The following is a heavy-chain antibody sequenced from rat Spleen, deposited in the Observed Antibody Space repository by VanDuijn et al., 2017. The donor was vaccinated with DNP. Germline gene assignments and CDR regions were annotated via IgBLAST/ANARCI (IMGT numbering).Heavy chain of an antibody. J-gene: IGHJ4*01. CDR2: INTDGGST. D-gene: IGHD1-4*01. CDR1: GFTFSSYW. CDR3: AKDPRDNMDA. Sequence: EVQLVESGGGLVQPGRSVKLSCAASGFTFSSYWMYWIRQTPGKGLEWVASINTDGGSTYYPDSVKGRFTISRDNAENTVYLQMNSLRSEDTATYYCAKDPRDNMDAWGQGTSVTVSS. V-gene: IGHV5-58*01.